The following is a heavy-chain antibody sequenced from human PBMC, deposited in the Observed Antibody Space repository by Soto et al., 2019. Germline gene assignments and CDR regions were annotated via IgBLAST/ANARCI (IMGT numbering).Heavy chain of an antibody. CDR2: IIAYNGHT. J-gene: IGHJ4*02. Sequence: APVKVSCKASGYTFTSYGISWVRQAPGQGLEWMGWIIAYNGHTNYAQKLQGRVTMTTDTSTSTAYMELRSLRSDDTAVYYCGRDAPPEDYWGQGTLVTGSS. CDR3: GRDAPPEDY. CDR1: GYTFTSYG. V-gene: IGHV1-18*01.